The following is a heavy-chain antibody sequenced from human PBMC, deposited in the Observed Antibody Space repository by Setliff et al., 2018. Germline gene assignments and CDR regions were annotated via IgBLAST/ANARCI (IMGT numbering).Heavy chain of an antibody. D-gene: IGHD6-13*01. CDR2: IYPLDSDT. V-gene: IGHV5-51*01. CDR1: GYTFTNYW. CDR3: ARHRGRAAAGTCFDI. J-gene: IGHJ4*02. Sequence: GESLKISCRGSGYTFTNYWIGRVRQMPGKGLEWMGIIYPLDSDTRYSPSFQGQVTISADKSVSTAYLQWSSLKASDTAIYYCARHRGRAAAGTCFDIWGQGTLVTVSS.